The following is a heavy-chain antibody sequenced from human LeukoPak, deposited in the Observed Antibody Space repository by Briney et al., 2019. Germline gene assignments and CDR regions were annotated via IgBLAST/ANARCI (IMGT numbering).Heavy chain of an antibody. CDR3: ARDCGSTSCYHYYYYYGMDV. CDR2: IYYSGST. J-gene: IGHJ6*02. V-gene: IGHV4-30-4*01. D-gene: IGHD2-2*01. CDR1: GGSISSGDYY. Sequence: SETLSLTCTVSGGSISSGDYYWSWIRQPPGKGLEWIGYIYYSGSTYYNPSLKSRVTISVDTSKNQFSLKLSSVTAADTAVYYCARDCGSTSCYHYYYYYGMDVWGQGTTVTVSS.